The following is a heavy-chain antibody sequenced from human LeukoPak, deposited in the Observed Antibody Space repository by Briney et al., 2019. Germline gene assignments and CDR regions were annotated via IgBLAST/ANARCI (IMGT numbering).Heavy chain of an antibody. Sequence: ASVKVSCKASGYTFTSYGISWVRQAPGQGLEWMGWISAYNGNTNYAQKLQGRVTKTTDTSTSTAYMELRSLRSDDTAVYYCARYYYDSSGYPGWFDPWGQGTLVTVSS. V-gene: IGHV1-18*01. D-gene: IGHD3-22*01. CDR1: GYTFTSYG. CDR2: ISAYNGNT. CDR3: ARYYYDSSGYPGWFDP. J-gene: IGHJ5*02.